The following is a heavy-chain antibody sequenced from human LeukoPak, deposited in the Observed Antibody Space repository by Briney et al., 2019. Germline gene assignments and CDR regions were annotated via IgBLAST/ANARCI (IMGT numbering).Heavy chain of an antibody. D-gene: IGHD1-26*01. CDR3: ARHFISSGSYSPGNFDY. Sequence: ASVKVSCKASGYTFTSYYMHWVRQAPGQGLEWMGIINPSGGSTSYAQKFQGRVTMTRDTSTSTVYMELSSLRSEDTAVYYCARHFISSGSYSPGNFDYWGQGTLVTVSS. CDR1: GYTFTSYY. V-gene: IGHV1-46*01. CDR2: INPSGGST. J-gene: IGHJ4*02.